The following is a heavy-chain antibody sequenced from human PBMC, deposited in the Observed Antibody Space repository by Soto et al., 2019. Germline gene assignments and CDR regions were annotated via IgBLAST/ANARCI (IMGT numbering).Heavy chain of an antibody. CDR3: ARVSEIAAPSMIDY. CDR2: ISSSSSYI. V-gene: IGHV3-21*01. D-gene: IGHD6-13*01. Sequence: GSLRLSCAASGFTFSSYSMNWVRQAPGKGLEWVSSISSSSSYIYYADSVKGRFTISRDNAKNSLYLQMNSLRAEDTAVYYCARVSEIAAPSMIDYWGQGTLVTVSS. J-gene: IGHJ4*02. CDR1: GFTFSSYS.